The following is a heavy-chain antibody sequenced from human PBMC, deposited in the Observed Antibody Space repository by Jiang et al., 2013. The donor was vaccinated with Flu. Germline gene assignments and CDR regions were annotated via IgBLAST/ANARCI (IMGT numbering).Heavy chain of an antibody. V-gene: IGHV4-39*01. CDR3: ARRHYYDSSGHYYEGWFDP. J-gene: IGHJ5*02. Sequence: GPGLVKPSETLSLTCTVSGGSVSSSSYYWGWIRQPPGKGLEWIGSTHSGGSTYYNPSLKSRLTISMDTSKNQFSLKLSSVTATDTAVYYCARRHYYDSSGHYYEGWFDPWGQGTLVTVSS. CDR2: THSGGST. CDR1: GGSVSSSSYY. D-gene: IGHD3-22*01.